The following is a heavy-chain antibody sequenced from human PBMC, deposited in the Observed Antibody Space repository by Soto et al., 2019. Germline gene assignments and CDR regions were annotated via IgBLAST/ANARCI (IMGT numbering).Heavy chain of an antibody. CDR1: GGTFSSYA. Sequence: SVKVSCKASGGTFSSYAISWVRQAPGQGLEWMGGIIPIFGTANYAQKFQGRVTITADKSTSTAYMELSSLRSEDTAVYYCARDGVVDTAMVYYYGMDVWGQGTTVTVPS. CDR3: ARDGVVDTAMVYYYGMDV. D-gene: IGHD5-18*01. V-gene: IGHV1-69*06. J-gene: IGHJ6*02. CDR2: IIPIFGTA.